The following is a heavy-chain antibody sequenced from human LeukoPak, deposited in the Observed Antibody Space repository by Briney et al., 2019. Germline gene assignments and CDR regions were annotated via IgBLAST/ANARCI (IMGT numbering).Heavy chain of an antibody. CDR2: IYYSGST. CDR1: GGSISSGGYY. J-gene: IGHJ5*02. CDR3: ARASEYCSSISCYNWFDP. V-gene: IGHV4-31*03. Sequence: PSETLSLTCTVSGGSISSGGYYWSWIRQHPGKGLEWIGYIYYSGSTYYNPSLKSRVTRSVDTSKNQFSLKLSSVTAADTAVYYCARASEYCSSISCYNWFDPWGQGTLVTVSS. D-gene: IGHD2-2*01.